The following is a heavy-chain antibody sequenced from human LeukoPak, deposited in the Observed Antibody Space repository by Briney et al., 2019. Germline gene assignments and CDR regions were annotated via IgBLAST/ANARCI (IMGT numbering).Heavy chain of an antibody. J-gene: IGHJ6*03. Sequence: PSETLSLTCTVSGGSISSGSYYWSWIRQPAGKGLEWIGRIYTSGSTNYNPSLKSRVTISVDTSKNQFSLKLSSVTAADTAVYYCAAGGGMGVYYYYMDVWAKGTTVTVSS. CDR1: GGSISSGSYY. V-gene: IGHV4-61*02. CDR3: AAGGGMGVYYYYMDV. CDR2: IYTSGST. D-gene: IGHD3-16*01.